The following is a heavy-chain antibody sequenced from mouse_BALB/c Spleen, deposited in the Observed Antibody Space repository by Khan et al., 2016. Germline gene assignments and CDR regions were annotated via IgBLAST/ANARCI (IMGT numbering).Heavy chain of an antibody. D-gene: IGHD1-1*01. CDR3: ARYRYYYGSSMYFDV. Sequence: QIQLVQSGPELKKPGKTVKISCKASGYTFTNYGMNWVKQAPEKGLKWMGWINTYSGESTYADDFKGRFAFSLETSANTAYLQINNLKHEDTATQFWARYRYYYGSSMYFDVWGAGTTVTVSS. CDR2: INTYSGES. J-gene: IGHJ1*01. V-gene: IGHV9-3-1*01. CDR1: GYTFTNYG.